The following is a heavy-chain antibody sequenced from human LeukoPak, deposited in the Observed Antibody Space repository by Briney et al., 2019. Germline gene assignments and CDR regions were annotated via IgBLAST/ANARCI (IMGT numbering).Heavy chain of an antibody. V-gene: IGHV4-39*07. J-gene: IGHJ4*02. D-gene: IGHD5-12*01. CDR1: GGSISSSSYY. CDR2: IYYSGST. Sequence: SETLSLTCTVSGGSISSSSYYWGWIRQPPGKGLEWIGSIYYSGSTYYNPSLKSRVTISVDTSKNQFSLKLSSVTAADTAVYYCARVRLDIVATIVAPFDYWGQGTLVTVSS. CDR3: ARVRLDIVATIVAPFDY.